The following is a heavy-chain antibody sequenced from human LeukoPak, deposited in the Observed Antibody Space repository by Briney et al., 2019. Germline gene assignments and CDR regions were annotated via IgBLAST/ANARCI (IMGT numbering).Heavy chain of an antibody. CDR1: GGSISSSSYY. D-gene: IGHD3-22*01. CDR3: ARDKYYYDSSGYHRLDY. Sequence: SETLSLTCTVSGGSISSSSYYWGWIRQPPGKGLEWIGSIYYSGSTYYNPSLKSRVTISVDTSKNQFSLKLSSVTAADTAVYYCARDKYYYDSSGYHRLDYWGQGTLVTVSS. V-gene: IGHV4-39*07. J-gene: IGHJ4*02. CDR2: IYYSGST.